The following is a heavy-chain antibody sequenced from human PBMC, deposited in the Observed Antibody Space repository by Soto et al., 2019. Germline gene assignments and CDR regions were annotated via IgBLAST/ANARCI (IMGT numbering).Heavy chain of an antibody. D-gene: IGHD3-3*01. CDR3: AKDRDSREDDFWGGFEY. J-gene: IGHJ4*02. Sequence: PGGSLRLSCAASGFTFSSYAMSWVRQAPGKGLEWVSAISGSGGRTYYADSVKGRFTISRDNAKNTLNLQMNSLRAEDTALYYCAKDRDSREDDFWGGFEYWGQGTLVTGSS. V-gene: IGHV3-23*01. CDR1: GFTFSSYA. CDR2: ISGSGGRT.